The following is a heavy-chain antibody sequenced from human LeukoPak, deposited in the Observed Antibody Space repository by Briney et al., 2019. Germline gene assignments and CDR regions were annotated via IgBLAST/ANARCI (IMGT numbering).Heavy chain of an antibody. CDR1: GFTFSSYA. CDR3: ARVEMTAYYFDY. D-gene: IGHD2-21*02. Sequence: GGSLRLSCAASGFTFSSYAMSWVRQAPGKGLEWVSAISGSGGSTYYADSVKGRFTISRDNSENTLYLQMNSLRAEDTAVYYCARVEMTAYYFDYWGQGTLVTVSS. J-gene: IGHJ4*02. CDR2: ISGSGGST. V-gene: IGHV3-23*01.